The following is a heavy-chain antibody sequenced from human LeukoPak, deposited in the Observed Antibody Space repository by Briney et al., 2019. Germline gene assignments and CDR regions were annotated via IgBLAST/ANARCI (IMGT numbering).Heavy chain of an antibody. CDR1: GGSISSYY. Sequence: SETLSLTCTVSGGSISSYYWSWIRQPPGKGLEWIGYIYYSGSTNYNPSLKSRVTISVDTSKNQFSLKLSSVTAADTAVYYCARINYYDSSASDIWGQGTMVTVSS. J-gene: IGHJ3*02. D-gene: IGHD3-22*01. CDR3: ARINYYDSSASDI. CDR2: IYYSGST. V-gene: IGHV4-59*01.